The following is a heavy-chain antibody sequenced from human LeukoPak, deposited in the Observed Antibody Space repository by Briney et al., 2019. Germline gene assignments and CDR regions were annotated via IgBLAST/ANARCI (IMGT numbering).Heavy chain of an antibody. CDR2: INSNGDST. CDR1: GFTFSTYA. D-gene: IGHD3-22*01. J-gene: IGHJ4*02. CDR3: VKISTYYYDR. Sequence: PGGSLRLSCSASGFTFSTYAMHWVRQAPGKGLEYVSAINSNGDSTYYADSVKGRFTISRDNSRNTLYLQMSSLRAEDTAVCYCVKISTYYYDRWGQGTLVTVSS. V-gene: IGHV3-64D*06.